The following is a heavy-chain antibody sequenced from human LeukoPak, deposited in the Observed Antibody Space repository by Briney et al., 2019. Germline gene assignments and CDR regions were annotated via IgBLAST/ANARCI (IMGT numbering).Heavy chain of an antibody. CDR1: GGSFSGYY. D-gene: IGHD3-10*01. CDR2: TNHSGST. V-gene: IGHV4-34*01. Sequence: SETLSLTCAVYGGSFSGYYWSWIRQPPGKGLEWIGETNHSGSTNYNPSLKSRVTISVDTSKNQFSLKLSSVTAADTAVYYCARGGEGNYGSGRRGPGIDYWCQGTLVTVSS. CDR3: ARGGEGNYGSGRRGPGIDY. J-gene: IGHJ4*02.